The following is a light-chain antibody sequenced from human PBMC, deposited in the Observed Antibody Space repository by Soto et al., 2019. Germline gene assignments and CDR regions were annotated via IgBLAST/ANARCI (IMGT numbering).Light chain of an antibody. V-gene: IGLV2-8*01. CDR1: SSDVGGYNY. CDR3: SSYEGSGSPSYV. Sequence: QSALTQPPSASGSPGQSVTISCTGTSSDVGGYNYVSWYQQHPGKAPKLMIYDVTKRPSGVPDRFSGSKSGNTASLTVSGLQAEDEADYYCSSYEGSGSPSYVFGTGTKVTVL. CDR2: DVT. J-gene: IGLJ1*01.